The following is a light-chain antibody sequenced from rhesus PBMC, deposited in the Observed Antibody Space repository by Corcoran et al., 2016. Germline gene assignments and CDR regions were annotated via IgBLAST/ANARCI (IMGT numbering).Light chain of an antibody. Sequence: DIQMTQSPSSLSASAGDRVTITCRASQGISTYLNWYQQKPGKAPKRLIYAASSLESGVPSRFSGSGSGTEFTLTISSLQPEAFATYYCLQYNSNPYSFGQGTKVEIK. CDR3: LQYNSNPYS. CDR2: AAS. CDR1: QGISTY. V-gene: IGKV1-43*01. J-gene: IGKJ2*01.